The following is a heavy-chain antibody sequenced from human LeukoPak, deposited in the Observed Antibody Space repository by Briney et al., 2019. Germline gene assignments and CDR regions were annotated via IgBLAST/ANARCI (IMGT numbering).Heavy chain of an antibody. Sequence: PSETLSLTCTVSGYSISSGYYWGWIRQPPGKGLEWIGSIYHSGSTYYNPSLKSRVTISVDTSKNQFSLKLSSVTAADTAVYYCARAPITILGVARPNGYFDYWGQGTLVTVSS. V-gene: IGHV4-38-2*02. CDR1: GYSISSGYY. J-gene: IGHJ4*02. D-gene: IGHD3-3*01. CDR2: IYHSGST. CDR3: ARAPITILGVARPNGYFDY.